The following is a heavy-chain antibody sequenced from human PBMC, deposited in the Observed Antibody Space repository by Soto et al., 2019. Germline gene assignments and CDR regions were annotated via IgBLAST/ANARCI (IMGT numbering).Heavy chain of an antibody. Sequence: DVQLVESGGDLVQPGRSLRLSCTTSGCMFGEYVMSWFRRAPGKGLEWVAFIRGKGYGGAAEYAASVRGRFTISRDDSRSIAYLQMNSLKPGNTAVYYCSRGDWQYYFDFWGQGTLVSVSP. D-gene: IGHD3-9*01. J-gene: IGHJ4*02. V-gene: IGHV3-49*03. CDR3: SRGDWQYYFDF. CDR2: IRGKGYGGAA. CDR1: GCMFGEYV.